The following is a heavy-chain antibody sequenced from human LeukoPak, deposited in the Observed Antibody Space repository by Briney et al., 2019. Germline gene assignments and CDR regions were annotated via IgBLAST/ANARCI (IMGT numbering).Heavy chain of an antibody. CDR2: ISVSGTYT. D-gene: IGHD6-19*01. CDR1: GGSISSHY. Sequence: ETLSLTCTVSGGSISSHYWSWIRQPPGKGLEWVSSISVSGTYTRYAESVKGRFAISRDNSMNTLYLQMNNLRGEDSAIYYCAKDVTGSGWFHYFDSWGQGSLLTVSS. V-gene: IGHV3-23*01. CDR3: AKDVTGSGWFHYFDS. J-gene: IGHJ4*02.